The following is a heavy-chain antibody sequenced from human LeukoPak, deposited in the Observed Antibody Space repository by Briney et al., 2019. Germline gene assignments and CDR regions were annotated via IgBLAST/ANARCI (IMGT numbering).Heavy chain of an antibody. D-gene: IGHD5-12*01. V-gene: IGHV1-2*02. Sequence: ASVKVSCKASGYTFTGYYMHWVRQAPGQGLEWMGWINPDSGGTNFAQKFQGRVTMTRDTSISTAYMELSSLRSEDTAVYYCARAKRWWLPGVRLYYYYYMDVWGKGTTVTVSS. CDR3: ARAKRWWLPGVRLYYYYYMDV. J-gene: IGHJ6*03. CDR2: INPDSGGT. CDR1: GYTFTGYY.